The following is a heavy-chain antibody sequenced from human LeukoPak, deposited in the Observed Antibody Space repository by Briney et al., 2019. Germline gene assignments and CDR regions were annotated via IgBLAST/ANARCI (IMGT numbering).Heavy chain of an antibody. CDR1: GFTFSRYT. D-gene: IGHD3-3*01. J-gene: IGHJ4*02. CDR3: ARDSGTIFGHTSVDF. V-gene: IGHV3-21*01. Sequence: GGSLRLSCAASGFTFSRYTMNWVRQAPGKGLEWVSSISSSSSNIYYADSVKGRFAISRDNAKTSLYLQMNSLRAEDTAVYYCARDSGTIFGHTSVDFWGQGTLVTVSS. CDR2: ISSSSSNI.